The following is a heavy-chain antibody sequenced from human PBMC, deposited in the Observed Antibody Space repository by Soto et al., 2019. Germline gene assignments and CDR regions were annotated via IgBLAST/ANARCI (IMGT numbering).Heavy chain of an antibody. V-gene: IGHV1-18*04. CDR2: ISPLKGRT. CDR1: GYTFTSYG. D-gene: IGHD4-17*01. Sequence: QVQLVQSGPDLKRPGASMKVSCKASGYTFTSYGISWVRQAPXXXXEWMAWISPLKGRTQYSQKAQGRVTLSTDTSSNTAYMEMTTLRVDDTAVYYCAMDYGDRPEYFKHWGQGTLVTVS. CDR3: AMDYGDRPEYFKH. J-gene: IGHJ1*01.